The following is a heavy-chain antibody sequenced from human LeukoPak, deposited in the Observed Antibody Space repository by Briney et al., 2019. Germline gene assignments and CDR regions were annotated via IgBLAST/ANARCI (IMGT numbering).Heavy chain of an antibody. D-gene: IGHD3-9*01. V-gene: IGHV4-59*01. CDR2: IFYSGST. CDR1: SGSINHYY. Sequence: PSEALSLTCTVSSGSINHYYWSWIRQPPAKGLEWIGYIFYSGSTDYNPSLKSRVTISVDTSKNQFSLNLSPVSAADTAVYYCARLLTGNFDYWGQGTLVTVSS. CDR3: ARLLTGNFDY. J-gene: IGHJ4*02.